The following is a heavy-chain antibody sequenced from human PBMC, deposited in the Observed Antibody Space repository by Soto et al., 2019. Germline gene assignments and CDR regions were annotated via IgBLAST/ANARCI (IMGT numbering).Heavy chain of an antibody. D-gene: IGHD6-13*01. CDR2: INPNSGGT. J-gene: IGHJ6*02. V-gene: IGHV1-2*04. CDR1: GYTFTGYY. Sequence: ASVKVSCKASGYTFTGYYMHWVRQAPGQGLEWMGWINPNSGGTNYAQKFQGWVTMTRDTSISTAYMELSRLRSDDTAVYYCARNKGSSGSSWYLGSYYYYGMDVWGQGTTVTVSS. CDR3: ARNKGSSGSSWYLGSYYYYGMDV.